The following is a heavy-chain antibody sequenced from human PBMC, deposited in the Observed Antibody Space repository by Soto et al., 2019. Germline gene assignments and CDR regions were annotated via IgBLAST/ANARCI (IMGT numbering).Heavy chain of an antibody. CDR3: AAGDTTWNYYGMDV. V-gene: IGHV1-69*06. CDR2: IIPIFGTA. D-gene: IGHD7-27*01. CDR1: GGTFSSYA. Sequence: SVKVSCKASGGTFSSYAISWVRQAPGQGLEWMGGIIPIFGTANYAQKFQGRVTITADKSTSTAYMELSSLRSEDTAVYYCAAGDTTWNYYGMDVWGQGTTVTVSS. J-gene: IGHJ6*02.